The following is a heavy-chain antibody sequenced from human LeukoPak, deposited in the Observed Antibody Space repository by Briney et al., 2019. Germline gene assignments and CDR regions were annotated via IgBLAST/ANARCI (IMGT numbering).Heavy chain of an antibody. V-gene: IGHV3-33*03. CDR3: AKDSYGMDV. Sequence: GGSLRLSCAASRFTLSDFAIRWVRQAPGKGLEWVAVISYDENKKFYADSLKGRFTISRDNSKDMLHLQMNSLRAEDTAVYYCAKDSYGMDVWGQGTTVTVSS. CDR1: RFTLSDFA. CDR2: ISYDENKK. J-gene: IGHJ6*02.